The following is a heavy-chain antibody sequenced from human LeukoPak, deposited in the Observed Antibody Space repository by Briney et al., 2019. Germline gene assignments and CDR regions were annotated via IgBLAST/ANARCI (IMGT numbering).Heavy chain of an antibody. V-gene: IGHV3-33*01. J-gene: IGHJ4*02. CDR2: IWYDGSNK. CDR3: AREWSAADPVDY. D-gene: IGHD6-13*01. Sequence: GGSLRLSCAASGFTFSSYGMHWVRQAPGKGLEWVAVIWYDGSNKYYADSVKGRFTISRDNAKDSLYLQMNSLRAEDTAVYYCAREWSAADPVDYWGQGTLVTVSS. CDR1: GFTFSSYG.